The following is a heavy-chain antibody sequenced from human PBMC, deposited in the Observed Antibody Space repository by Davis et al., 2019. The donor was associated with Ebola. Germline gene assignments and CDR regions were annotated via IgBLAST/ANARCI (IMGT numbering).Heavy chain of an antibody. V-gene: IGHV1-69*13. CDR3: ARDSKWFGELLVHYYGMDV. J-gene: IGHJ6*02. CDR2: IIPIFGTA. Sequence: SVKVSCKASGGTFSSYAISWVRQAPGQGLEWMGGIIPIFGTANYAQKFQGRVTITADESTSTAYMELSSLRSEDTAVYYCARDSKWFGELLVHYYGMDVWGQGTTVTVSS. CDR1: GGTFSSYA. D-gene: IGHD3-10*01.